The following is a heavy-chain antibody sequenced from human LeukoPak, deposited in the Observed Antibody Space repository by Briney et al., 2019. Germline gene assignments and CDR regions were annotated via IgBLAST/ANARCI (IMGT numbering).Heavy chain of an antibody. CDR3: AKDRGRSASFDY. CDR2: IWYGGSNK. J-gene: IGHJ4*02. V-gene: IGHV3-30*02. CDR1: GFTFSSYG. D-gene: IGHD6-25*01. Sequence: PGGSLRLSCAASGFTFSSYGMHWVRQAPGKGLEWVAVIWYGGSNKYYADSVKGRFTISRDNSKNTLYLQMNSLRAEDTAVYYCAKDRGRSASFDYWGQGTLVTVSS.